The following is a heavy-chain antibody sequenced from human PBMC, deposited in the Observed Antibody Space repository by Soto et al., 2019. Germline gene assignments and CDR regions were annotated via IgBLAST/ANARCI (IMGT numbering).Heavy chain of an antibody. V-gene: IGHV4-59*01. CDR3: ARGGSSQQVFFY. CDR2: IYYSGST. D-gene: IGHD6-13*01. CDR1: GASITGYY. Sequence: SETLSLNCTVSGASITGYYWGWIRQPPGKGLEWIGSIYYSGSTNYNPSLKSRLTISLDTSKNQFSLKLSSVTAADTAVYYCARGGSSQQVFFYWGQGILVTVSS. J-gene: IGHJ4*02.